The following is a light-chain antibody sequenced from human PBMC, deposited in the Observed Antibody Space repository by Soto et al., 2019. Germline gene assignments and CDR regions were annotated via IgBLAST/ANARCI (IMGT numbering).Light chain of an antibody. J-gene: IGKJ1*01. CDR2: DAS. V-gene: IGKV3-15*01. CDR1: QTIGSN. Sequence: EIVMTQSPAILSVSPGERATLSCRASQTIGSNLAWYQQKPGQPPRLLIYDASTRATDIPARFTGSGSGTEFTLTISSLQSEDFAVYYCQQYNNWPPTCTFGQGTKVDIK. CDR3: QQYNNWPPTCT.